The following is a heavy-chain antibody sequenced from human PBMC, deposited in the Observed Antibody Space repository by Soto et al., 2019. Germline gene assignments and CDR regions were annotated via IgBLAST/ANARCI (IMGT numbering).Heavy chain of an antibody. CDR2: IYWDDDK. CDR1: GFSLTTSGVG. Sequence: QITLKESGPTLVRPTQTLTLTCTFSGFSLTTSGVGVGWIRQPPGKALEWLAVIYWDDDKRYSSSLKSRLTITKDTSNNQVVPTMTNMYPVDTATYYCAHHPYYGLGSYSFDYWGQGTLVTVSS. V-gene: IGHV2-5*02. D-gene: IGHD3-10*01. J-gene: IGHJ4*02. CDR3: AHHPYYGLGSYSFDY.